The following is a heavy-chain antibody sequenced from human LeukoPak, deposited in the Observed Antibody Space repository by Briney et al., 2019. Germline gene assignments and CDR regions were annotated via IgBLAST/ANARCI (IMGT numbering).Heavy chain of an antibody. CDR3: AKVKTAAGPYDAFDI. J-gene: IGHJ3*02. CDR2: ISGSGGST. CDR1: GFIFSSYS. Sequence: PGGSLRLSCAASGFIFSSYSMNWVRQAPGKGLEWVSAISGSGGSTYYADSVKGRFTISRDNSKNTLYLQMNSLRAEDTAVYYCAKVKTAAGPYDAFDIWGQGTMVTVSS. V-gene: IGHV3-23*01. D-gene: IGHD6-13*01.